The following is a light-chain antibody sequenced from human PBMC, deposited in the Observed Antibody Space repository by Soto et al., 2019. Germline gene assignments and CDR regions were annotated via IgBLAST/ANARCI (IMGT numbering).Light chain of an antibody. CDR1: SSDVGGYNF. CDR2: DVS. J-gene: IGLJ2*01. Sequence: QSALTQPASVSGSPGQSITISCAGTSSDVGGYNFVSWYQHHPGKVPKLMIYDVSNRPSGVSNRFSGSKSGNTASLTISGVQDEDEADYYCSSYTSSSTLVFGGGTKLTVL. CDR3: SSYTSSSTLV. V-gene: IGLV2-14*03.